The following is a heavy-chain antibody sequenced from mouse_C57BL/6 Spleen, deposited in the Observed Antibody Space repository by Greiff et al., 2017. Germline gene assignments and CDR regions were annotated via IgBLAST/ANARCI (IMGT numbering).Heavy chain of an antibody. CDR3: AEGNDGYYNALDD. J-gene: IGHJ2*01. D-gene: IGHD2-3*01. CDR2: IHPNSGST. Sequence: QVQLQQPGAELVKPGASVKLSCKASGYTFTSYWMHWVKQRPGQGLEWIGMIHPNSGSTNYNEKFKSKATLTVDKSSSTAYMQLSSLTSEDSAVYYCAEGNDGYYNALDDWGQGTTLTVSS. CDR1: GYTFTSYW. V-gene: IGHV1-64*01.